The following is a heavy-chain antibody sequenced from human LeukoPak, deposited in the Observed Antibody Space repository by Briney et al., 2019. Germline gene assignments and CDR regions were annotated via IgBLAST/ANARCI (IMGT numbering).Heavy chain of an antibody. CDR1: GFTFSSYE. CDR3: VLRGAVAVADF. Sequence: PGGSLRLSCAASGFTFSSYEMNWVRQAPGKGLEWVSYISISGRPIYYADSVEGRFNISRDNVKSSLYLKMNSLRAEDRAVYYCVLRGAVAVADFWGEGTLVSVSS. CDR2: ISISGRPI. J-gene: IGHJ4*02. V-gene: IGHV3-48*03. D-gene: IGHD6-19*01.